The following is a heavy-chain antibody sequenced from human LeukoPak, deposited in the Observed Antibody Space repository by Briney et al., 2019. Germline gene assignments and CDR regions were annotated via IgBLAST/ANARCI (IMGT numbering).Heavy chain of an antibody. Sequence: SETLSLTCVVYGESFSGYPWSWIRQPPGKGLEWIGEINQRRNTNYNPSLKSRVTISIDTSKNQFSLKLSSVTAADTAVYYCARHGWHAWYFDLWGRGTLVTVSS. V-gene: IGHV4-34*01. D-gene: IGHD6-19*01. CDR1: GESFSGYP. CDR2: INQRRNT. CDR3: ARHGWHAWYFDL. J-gene: IGHJ2*01.